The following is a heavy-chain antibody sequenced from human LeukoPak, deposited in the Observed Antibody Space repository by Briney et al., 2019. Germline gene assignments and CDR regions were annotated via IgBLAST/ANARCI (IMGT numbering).Heavy chain of an antibody. J-gene: IGHJ4*02. CDR1: GFTFSSYA. CDR2: ISAYNGNT. CDR3: ARDGYNQGRDY. Sequence: PGGFLRLSCAASGFTFSSYAMSWVRQAPGKGLEWMGWISAYNGNTNYAQKLQGRVTMTTDTSTSTAYMELRSLRSDDTAVYYCARDGYNQGRDYWGQGTLVTVSS. D-gene: IGHD5-24*01. V-gene: IGHV1-18*01.